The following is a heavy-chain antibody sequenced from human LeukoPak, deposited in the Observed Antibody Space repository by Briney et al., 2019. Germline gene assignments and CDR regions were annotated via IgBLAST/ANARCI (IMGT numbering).Heavy chain of an antibody. J-gene: IGHJ3*02. V-gene: IGHV3-30-3*01. CDR2: ISYDGSNK. CDR1: KFTFSSYA. Sequence: GGSLRLSCAASKFTFSSYAMHWVRQAPGKGLEWVAVISYDGSNKYYADSVKGRFTISRDNSKNTLYLQMNSLRAEDTAVYYCAREADAFDIWGQGTMVTVSS. CDR3: AREADAFDI.